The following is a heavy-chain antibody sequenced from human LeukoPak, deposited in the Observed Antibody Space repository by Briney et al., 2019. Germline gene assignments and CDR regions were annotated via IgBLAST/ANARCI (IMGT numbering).Heavy chain of an antibody. Sequence: PGGSLRLSCAASGFTFRNYWMGWVRQAPGKGLEWVANTKPDGTAEYYADSVRGRFTTSRDNANNFLYLQMNSLRGEDTAVYYCARDGGLHTTFDYWAQGPLVTVSS. CDR1: GFTFRNYW. CDR3: ARDGGLHTTFDY. J-gene: IGHJ4*02. D-gene: IGHD2-15*01. V-gene: IGHV3-7*01. CDR2: TKPDGTAE.